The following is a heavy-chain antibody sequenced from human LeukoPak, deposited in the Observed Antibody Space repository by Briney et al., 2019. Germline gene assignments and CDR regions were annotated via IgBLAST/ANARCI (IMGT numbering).Heavy chain of an antibody. J-gene: IGHJ5*02. CDR3: AKDQAGA. Sequence: GSPRLSCAASGFTFSDYGMHWVRQASGKGLEWVAFIQYDGSNQFCADSVKGRFTISRDNGKNTLYLQMNSLGAEDTAVHYCAKDQAGAWGQGTRVTVSS. CDR1: GFTFSDYG. CDR2: IQYDGSNQ. V-gene: IGHV3-30*02. D-gene: IGHD1-26*01.